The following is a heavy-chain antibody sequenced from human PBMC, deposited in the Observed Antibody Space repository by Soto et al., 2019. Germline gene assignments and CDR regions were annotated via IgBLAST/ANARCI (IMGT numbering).Heavy chain of an antibody. CDR1: GGSISSGGYY. J-gene: IGHJ3*02. Sequence: QVQLQESGPGLVKPSQTLSLTCTVSGGSISSGGYYWSWIRQHPGKGLEWIGYIYYSGSTYYNPSLKSRVTRSVDTSKNPVSLQLSSVTAADTAVYYCARGVRYFDGLLSSHDAFDIWGQGTMVTVSS. V-gene: IGHV4-31*03. CDR3: ARGVRYFDGLLSSHDAFDI. CDR2: IYYSGST. D-gene: IGHD3-9*01.